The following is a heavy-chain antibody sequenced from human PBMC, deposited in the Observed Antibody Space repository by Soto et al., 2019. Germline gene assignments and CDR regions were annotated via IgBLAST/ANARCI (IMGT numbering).Heavy chain of an antibody. J-gene: IGHJ5*02. Sequence: SETMSLTCAVCGGSFSGYFWSWIRPPPGKGLEWIGEINHSGDTNYNPSLKSRVTISVETSKSQFSLKLSSVTAADTAVYYCAPSVNYYDSSSPWGQGTLVTVSS. V-gene: IGHV4-34*01. CDR1: GGSFSGYF. CDR2: INHSGDT. CDR3: APSVNYYDSSSP. D-gene: IGHD3-22*01.